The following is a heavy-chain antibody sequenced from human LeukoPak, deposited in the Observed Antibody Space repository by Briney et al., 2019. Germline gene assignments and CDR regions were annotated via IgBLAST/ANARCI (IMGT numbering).Heavy chain of an antibody. CDR1: GFPFTRFY. CDR3: ARKDFSSGSFSY. V-gene: IGHV3-11*04. D-gene: IGHD3-22*01. Sequence: GGSLRLSCAVSGFPFTRFYMSGIRQAPGKGLEWISYIGLSGSPLDYADSVRGRFTISRDNAKNSLYLEMNSLRAEDTAVYYCARKDFSSGSFSYWGQGTLVTVSS. J-gene: IGHJ4*02. CDR2: IGLSGSPL.